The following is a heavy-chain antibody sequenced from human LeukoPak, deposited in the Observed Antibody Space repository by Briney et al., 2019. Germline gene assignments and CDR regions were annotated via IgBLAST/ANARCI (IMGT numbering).Heavy chain of an antibody. V-gene: IGHV4-34*01. Sequence: PSETLSLACAVYGGSFSGYYWSWIRQPPGKGLEWIGEINHSGSTNYNPSLKSRVTISVDTSKNQFSLKLSSVTAADTAVYYCASGLPTSDAFDIWGQGTMVTVSS. CDR3: ASGLPTSDAFDI. D-gene: IGHD5/OR15-5a*01. CDR2: INHSGST. J-gene: IGHJ3*02. CDR1: GGSFSGYY.